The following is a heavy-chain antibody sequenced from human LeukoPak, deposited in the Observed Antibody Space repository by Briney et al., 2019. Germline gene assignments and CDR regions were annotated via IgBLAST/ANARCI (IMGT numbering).Heavy chain of an antibody. Sequence: WIGEINHSGSTNYNPSLKSRVTISVDTSKNQFSLKLSSVTAADTAVYYCARAGEDLIYGYSNIDYWGQGTLVTVSS. J-gene: IGHJ4*02. V-gene: IGHV4-34*01. CDR3: ARAGEDLIYGYSNIDY. D-gene: IGHD5-18*01. CDR2: INHSGST.